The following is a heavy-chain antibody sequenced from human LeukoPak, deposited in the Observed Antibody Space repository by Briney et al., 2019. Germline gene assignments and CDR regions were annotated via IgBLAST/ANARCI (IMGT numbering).Heavy chain of an antibody. Sequence: GGSLRLSCAASGFTFSSYAMHWVRQAPGKGLEWVAVISYDGSNKYYADSVKGRFTISRDNSKNTLYLQMNSLRAEDTAVYYCARDSEVVVAATPLFSFDYWGQGTLVTVSS. CDR2: ISYDGSNK. V-gene: IGHV3-30*04. CDR3: ARDSEVVVAATPLFSFDY. CDR1: GFTFSSYA. D-gene: IGHD2-15*01. J-gene: IGHJ4*02.